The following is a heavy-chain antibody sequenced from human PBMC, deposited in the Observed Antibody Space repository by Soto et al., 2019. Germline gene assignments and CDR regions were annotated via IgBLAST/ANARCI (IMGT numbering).Heavy chain of an antibody. CDR3: AIGSGLYYMDV. V-gene: IGHV4-34*01. J-gene: IGHJ6*03. CDR2: INHSGST. CDR1: GGSFSNYY. Sequence: SETLSLTCAVYGGSFSNYYWTWIRQPPGKGLEWIGEINHSGSTNYNPSLESRVTISVDTSKNQFSLRLTSVSAADTATYYCAIGSGLYYMDVWTKGTTVTVSS. D-gene: IGHD3-3*01.